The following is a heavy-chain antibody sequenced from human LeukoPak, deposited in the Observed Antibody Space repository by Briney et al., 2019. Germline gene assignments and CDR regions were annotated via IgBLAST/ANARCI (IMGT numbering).Heavy chain of an antibody. Sequence: PSETLSLTCTVSGGSISSGSYFWGWIRQPPGKGLEWIGSIHYSGSTYYNPSPKSRVSISVDTSKNQFSLRLSSVTAADTALYFCASSLVGARGNYFDYWGQGTLVTVPS. V-gene: IGHV4-39*01. CDR2: IHYSGST. CDR1: GGSISSGSYF. CDR3: ASSLVGARGNYFDY. J-gene: IGHJ4*02. D-gene: IGHD1-26*01.